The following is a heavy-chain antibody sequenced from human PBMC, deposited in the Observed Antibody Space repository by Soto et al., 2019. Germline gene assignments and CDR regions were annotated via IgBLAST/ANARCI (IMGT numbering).Heavy chain of an antibody. CDR3: ARRAENKYCSGRSCYLGGWFDP. CDR1: GGSISSYY. V-gene: IGHV4-59*01. Sequence: SETLSLTCTVSGGSISSYYWSWIRQPPGKGLEWIGYIYYSGSTNYNPSLKSRVTISVDTSKNQFSLKLSSVTAADTAVYYCARRAENKYCSGRSCYLGGWFDPWAQGTLVTVS. CDR2: IYYSGST. D-gene: IGHD2-15*01. J-gene: IGHJ5*02.